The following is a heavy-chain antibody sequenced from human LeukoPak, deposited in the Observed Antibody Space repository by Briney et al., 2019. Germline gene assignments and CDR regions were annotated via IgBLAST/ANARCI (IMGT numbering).Heavy chain of an antibody. CDR1: GGSISNYY. D-gene: IGHD3-9*01. V-gene: IGHV4-59*01. CDR3: ARGEDFERYYLAY. Sequence: SETLSLTCTVSGGSISNYYWSWIRQPPGKGLEWIAYINYSGSTNYNPSLKSRVTISVDTSKNHFSLTLSSVTAADTAVYFCARGEDFERYYLAYWGQGTLVTVSS. CDR2: INYSGST. J-gene: IGHJ4*02.